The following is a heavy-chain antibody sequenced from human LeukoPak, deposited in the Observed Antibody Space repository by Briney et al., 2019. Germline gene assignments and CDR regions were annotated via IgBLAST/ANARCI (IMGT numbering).Heavy chain of an antibody. Sequence: GGPLGPSWPAPGLTFNNAWMSWVRKAPGKGREGVGRIKSKSDGGTTDYAAPVKGRFTISRDDSKNTLYLQMNGLKTEDTAVYYCTGLHGYLFECWGQGTLVTVSS. V-gene: IGHV3-15*01. CDR3: TGLHGYLFEC. D-gene: IGHD5-24*01. CDR2: IKSKSDGGTT. J-gene: IGHJ4*02. CDR1: GLTFNNAW.